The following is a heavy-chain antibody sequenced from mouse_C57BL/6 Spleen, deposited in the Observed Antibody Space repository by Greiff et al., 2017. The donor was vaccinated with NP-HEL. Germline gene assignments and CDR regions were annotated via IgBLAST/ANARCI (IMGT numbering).Heavy chain of an antibody. CDR2: IHPNSGST. Sequence: VQLQQPGAELVKPGASVKLSCKASGYTFTSYWMHWVKQRPGQGLEWIGMIHPNSGSTNYNEKFKSKATLTVDKSSSTAYMQLSSLTSEDSAVYYCARDSSGYPGYAMDYWGQGTSVTVSS. D-gene: IGHD3-2*02. CDR3: ARDSSGYPGYAMDY. CDR1: GYTFTSYW. V-gene: IGHV1-64*01. J-gene: IGHJ4*01.